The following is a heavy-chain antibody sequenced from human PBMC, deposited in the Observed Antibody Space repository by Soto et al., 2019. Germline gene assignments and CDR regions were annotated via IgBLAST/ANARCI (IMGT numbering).Heavy chain of an antibody. D-gene: IGHD4-4*01. CDR2: IFPADSEI. CDR3: ARHPTTVTTGYYYYYMDV. V-gene: IGHV5-51*01. CDR1: GYTFTAYW. J-gene: IGHJ6*03. Sequence: PGESLKISCQSFGYTFTAYWIAWVRQMPGKGLEWMGIIFPADSEIRYSPSFQGHVTISADKSISTAYLQWSSLKASDTAMYYCARHPTTVTTGYYYYYMDVWGKGTTVTVSS.